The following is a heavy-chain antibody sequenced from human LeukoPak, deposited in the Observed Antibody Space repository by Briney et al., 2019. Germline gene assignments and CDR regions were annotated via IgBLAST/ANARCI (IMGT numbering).Heavy chain of an antibody. CDR2: IYYGGST. Sequence: SETLSLTCTVSGGSISSYYWSWIRQPPGKGLEWIGFIYYGGSTNYNPSLKSRVTISVDRSKNQFSLKLSSATAADTALYYCARQNYFDSSGYLFDYWGQGTRVTVSS. D-gene: IGHD3-22*01. CDR1: GGSISSYY. V-gene: IGHV4-59*08. J-gene: IGHJ4*02. CDR3: ARQNYFDSSGYLFDY.